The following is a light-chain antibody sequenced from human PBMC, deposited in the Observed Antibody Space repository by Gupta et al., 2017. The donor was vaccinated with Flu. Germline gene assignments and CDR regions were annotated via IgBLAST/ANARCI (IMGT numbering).Light chain of an antibody. CDR2: QDT. Sequence: SPGQTASLTCSGDKLGQNYASSYWQKPGQSPVLIIYQDTKRPSEIPERFSGSNSGDTATLTISGTQAVDEADYYCQAWDGNTVVFGGGTKLTVV. CDR1: KLGQNY. V-gene: IGLV3-1*01. J-gene: IGLJ2*01. CDR3: QAWDGNTVV.